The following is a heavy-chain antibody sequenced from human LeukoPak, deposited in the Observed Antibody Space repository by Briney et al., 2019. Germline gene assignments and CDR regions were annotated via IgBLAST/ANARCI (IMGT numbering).Heavy chain of an antibody. CDR1: GGSISSYY. J-gene: IGHJ5*02. D-gene: IGHD2-2*01. CDR2: IYTSGST. V-gene: IGHV4-4*07. Sequence: SETLSLTCTVSGGSISSYYWSWIRQPAGKGLEWIGRIYTSGSTNYNPSLKSRVTMSVDTSKNQFSLKLSSVTAADTAVYYCARERAPGVVPAAIGPWGQGTLVTVSS. CDR3: ARERAPGVVPAAIGP.